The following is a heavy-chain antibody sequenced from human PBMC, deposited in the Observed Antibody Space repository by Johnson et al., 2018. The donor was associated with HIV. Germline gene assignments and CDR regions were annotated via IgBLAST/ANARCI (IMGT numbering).Heavy chain of an antibody. J-gene: IGHJ3*01. CDR2: ISYDGSNK. V-gene: IGHV3-30*18. Sequence: QVQLVESGGGLVKPGGSLRLSCAASEFTLSNAWMSWVRQAPGKGLEWVAVISYDGSNKYYADSVKGRFTISRDNSKNTLYLQMNSLRAEDTAVYYCAKDLFTEREDDVFDFWGQGTMVTVSS. CDR1: EFTLSNAW. D-gene: IGHD1-26*01. CDR3: AKDLFTEREDDVFDF.